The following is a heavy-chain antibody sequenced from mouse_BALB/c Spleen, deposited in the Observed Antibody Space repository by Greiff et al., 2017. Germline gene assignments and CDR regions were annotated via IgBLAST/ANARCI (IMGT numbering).Heavy chain of an antibody. V-gene: IGHV5-17*02. J-gene: IGHJ1*01. CDR2: ISSGSSTI. D-gene: IGHD1-1*01. CDR3: ERGGIYYYGSKDWYFDV. Sequence: EVHLVESGGGLVQPGGSRKLSCAASGFTFSSFGMHWVRQAPEKGLEWVAYISSGSSTIYYADTVKGRFTISRDNPKNTLFLQMTSLRSEDTAMYYCERGGIYYYGSKDWYFDVGGAGTTAPV. CDR1: GFTFSSFG.